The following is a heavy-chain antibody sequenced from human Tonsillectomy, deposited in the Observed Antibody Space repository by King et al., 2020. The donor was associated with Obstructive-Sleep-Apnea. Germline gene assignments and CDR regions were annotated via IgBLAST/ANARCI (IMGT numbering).Heavy chain of an antibody. CDR1: GGSISSYY. CDR3: ARSLDSSGYYYTNY. J-gene: IGHJ4*02. Sequence: QLQESGPGLVKPSETLSLTCTVSGGSISSYYWSWIRQPPGKGLEWIGYISYSGSTNYNPSLKSRVTISVDMSKNQFSLKLSSVTAADTAVYYCARSLDSSGYYYTNYWGQGTLVTVSS. CDR2: ISYSGST. V-gene: IGHV4-59*08. D-gene: IGHD3-22*01.